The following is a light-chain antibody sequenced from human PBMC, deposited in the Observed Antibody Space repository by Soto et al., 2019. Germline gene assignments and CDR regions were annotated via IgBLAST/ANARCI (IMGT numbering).Light chain of an antibody. V-gene: IGKV1-5*01. Sequence: DIEITQSPYILSASVGDRVTITCRASQIIRRWLAWYQQKPGKAPKLLIYDAYSLESGVPSRFSGRRSGTEFTLTIACLQPEDFATYYCHQYESYSPLTFGGRANLDSK. CDR3: HQYESYSPLT. CDR1: QIIRRW. CDR2: DAY. J-gene: IGKJ4*01.